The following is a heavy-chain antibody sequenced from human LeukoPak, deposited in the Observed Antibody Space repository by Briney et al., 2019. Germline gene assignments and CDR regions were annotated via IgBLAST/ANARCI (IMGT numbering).Heavy chain of an antibody. D-gene: IGHD3-10*01. V-gene: IGHV4-59*01. J-gene: IGHJ5*02. CDR2: IYYSGST. CDR1: GGSISSYY. Sequence: PSETLSLTCTVSGGSISSYYWSWIRQPPGKGLEWIGYIYYSGSTNYNPSLKSRVTISVDTSKNQFSLKLSSVTAADTAVYYCARVSVSSGGHQYNWFDPWGQGTLVTVSS. CDR3: ARVSVSSGGHQYNWFDP.